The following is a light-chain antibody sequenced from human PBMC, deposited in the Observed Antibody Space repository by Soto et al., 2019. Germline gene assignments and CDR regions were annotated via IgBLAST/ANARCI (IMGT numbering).Light chain of an antibody. CDR2: RNN. CDR3: AAWDDSLSAVV. CDR1: XXXIVSNY. J-gene: IGLJ2*01. Sequence: XSVLTQPPSASGTPGQRVTISCXXXXXXIVSNYVYWYQQLPGTAPKLLIYRNNQRPSGVPDRFSGSKSGTSASLAISGLRSEDEADYYCAAWDDSLSAVVFGGGTKLTVL. V-gene: IGLV1-47*01.